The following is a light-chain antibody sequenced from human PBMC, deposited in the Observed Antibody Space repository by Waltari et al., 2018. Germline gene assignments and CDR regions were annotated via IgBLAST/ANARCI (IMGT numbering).Light chain of an antibody. CDR2: RDS. V-gene: IGLV1-44*01. CDR3: APWDGRLNGWV. CDR1: ISNIGSHF. J-gene: IGLJ3*02. Sequence: QSVVTQPPSVSGTPGQRVTISCSGSISNIGSHFVTWYQPVPGTAPKLLLYRDSQRPSGVPDRFSGSKSGTSASLAISGLLSEDEADYYCAPWDGRLNGWVFGGGTKLTVL.